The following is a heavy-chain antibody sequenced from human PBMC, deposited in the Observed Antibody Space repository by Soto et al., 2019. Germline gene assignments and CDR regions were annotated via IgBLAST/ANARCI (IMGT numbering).Heavy chain of an antibody. CDR3: ARADCSSTSCYSHFDY. Sequence: QLLESGPGLVKPSETLSLTCTVSGGSISSSSYYWGWIRQPPGKGLEWIGSIYYSGSTYYNPSLKTRVTISVDTSKNQFSLKLSSVTAADTAVYYCARADCSSTSCYSHFDYWGQGTLVTVSS. D-gene: IGHD2-2*01. V-gene: IGHV4-39*01. CDR2: IYYSGST. J-gene: IGHJ4*02. CDR1: GGSISSSSYY.